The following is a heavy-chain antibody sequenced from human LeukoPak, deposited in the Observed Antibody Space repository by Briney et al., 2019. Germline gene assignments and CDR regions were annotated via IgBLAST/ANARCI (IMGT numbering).Heavy chain of an antibody. Sequence: GGSLRLSCAASGFTFSSYAMSWVRQAPGKGLEWVSAISGSGGSTYYADSVKGRFTNSRDNSKNTLYLQMNSLRAEDTAVYYCAKRDYDILTGYYPYYYYHMDVWGKGTTVTVSS. CDR3: AKRDYDILTGYYPYYYYHMDV. D-gene: IGHD3-9*01. V-gene: IGHV3-23*01. J-gene: IGHJ6*03. CDR1: GFTFSSYA. CDR2: ISGSGGST.